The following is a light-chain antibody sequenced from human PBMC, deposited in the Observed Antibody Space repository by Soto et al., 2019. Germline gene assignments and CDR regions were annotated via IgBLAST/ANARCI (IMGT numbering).Light chain of an antibody. CDR3: AAWDDTIKRYV. J-gene: IGLJ1*01. Sequence: QSVLTQPPSVSGAPGQTVIISCSGSSSNLGAPYDVNWFRQLPGTVPRLLIHGNNNRPSGVPDRFSGSKSGTSASLAISGLQSEDESDYYCAAWDDTIKRYVFGTGTKVTV. CDR2: GNN. V-gene: IGLV1-40*01. CDR1: SSNLGAPYD.